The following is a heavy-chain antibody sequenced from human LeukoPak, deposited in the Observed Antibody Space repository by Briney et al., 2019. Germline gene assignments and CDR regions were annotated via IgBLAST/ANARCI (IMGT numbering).Heavy chain of an antibody. CDR2: LRGDTGDT. J-gene: IGHJ4*02. Sequence: GASVTVSCTTSGYMVSDYYMHWVRQAPGQGLEWMGWLRGDTGDTDSPQKFKGRVTMTRDTATNTAYMQLSRLTYDDTAIYFCARVRDNACDYWGQGTLVTVSS. CDR1: GYMVSDYY. CDR3: ARVRDNACDY. D-gene: IGHD1-1*01. V-gene: IGHV1-2*02.